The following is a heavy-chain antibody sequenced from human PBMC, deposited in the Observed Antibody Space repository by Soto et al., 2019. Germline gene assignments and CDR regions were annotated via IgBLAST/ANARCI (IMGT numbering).Heavy chain of an antibody. CDR2: ISYDGDNE. CDR3: VKFFYYSSGYYYPGGHYYYYGMDV. Sequence: GGSLRLSCAASGFTFSNYAMHWVRQAPGKGLEWLAIISYDGDNEYYADSVKGRFTISRDNSKKTLNLQMNNLRAEDTAVYYSVKFFYYSSGYYYPGGHYYYYGMDVWGQGTTVTVSS. CDR1: GFTFSNYA. J-gene: IGHJ6*02. D-gene: IGHD3-22*01. V-gene: IGHV3-30*18.